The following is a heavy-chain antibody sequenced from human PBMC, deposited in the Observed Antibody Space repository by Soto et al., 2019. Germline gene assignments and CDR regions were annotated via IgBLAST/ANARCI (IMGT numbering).Heavy chain of an antibody. CDR3: ARVGVAVTGIDY. Sequence: LSLTCTVSGGSVHSARYYWSWIRQPPGKGLEWIAYIYYSGSTKYSSSLKSRVTISVDTSKNQFSLKLTSVTAADTAVCYCARVGVAVTGIDYWGPGTLVTVSS. CDR2: IYYSGST. D-gene: IGHD6-19*01. V-gene: IGHV4-61*01. CDR1: GGSVHSARYY. J-gene: IGHJ4*02.